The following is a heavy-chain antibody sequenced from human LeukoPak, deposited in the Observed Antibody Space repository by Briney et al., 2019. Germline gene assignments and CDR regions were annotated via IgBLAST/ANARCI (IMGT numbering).Heavy chain of an antibody. CDR3: ARDDGGNFNDAFDI. CDR2: ISPSGDIT. D-gene: IGHD4-23*01. CDR1: GFIFSSHG. J-gene: IGHJ3*02. V-gene: IGHV3-23*01. Sequence: PGGSLRLSCAASGFIFSSHGMNWVRQAPGKGLERVSGISPSGDITYYADSVKGRFTISRDNSKNSLHLQMNSLGAEDAAVYYCARDDGGNFNDAFDIWGQGTMVTVSS.